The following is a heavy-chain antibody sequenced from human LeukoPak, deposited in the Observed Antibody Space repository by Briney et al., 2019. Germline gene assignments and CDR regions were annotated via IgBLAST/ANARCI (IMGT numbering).Heavy chain of an antibody. CDR2: ISGSGGST. J-gene: IGHJ4*02. Sequence: GGSLRLFCAASGLTFSSYAMRWVRQAPGKGREWVSAISGSGGSTYYADSAKGRFTISRDNSKNTLYLQMNSLRAEDTAVYYCARHLSGITGYTYGRGIDYWGQGTLVTVSS. CDR1: GLTFSSYA. D-gene: IGHD5-18*01. CDR3: ARHLSGITGYTYGRGIDY. V-gene: IGHV3-23*01.